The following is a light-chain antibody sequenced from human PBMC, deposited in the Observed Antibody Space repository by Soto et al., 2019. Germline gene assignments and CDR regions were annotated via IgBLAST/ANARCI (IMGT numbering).Light chain of an antibody. CDR2: EVT. J-gene: IGLJ2*01. V-gene: IGLV2-14*01. Sequence: QSALTQPASVSGSLGQSITISCTGTRTDIGGYNYVSWYQQYPGKAPKLVICEVTSRPSGISDRFSCSKSGNTASLTISGLQAEDEADYFCTSYTTPKAYILFGAGTKLTVL. CDR3: TSYTTPKAYIL. CDR1: RTDIGGYNY.